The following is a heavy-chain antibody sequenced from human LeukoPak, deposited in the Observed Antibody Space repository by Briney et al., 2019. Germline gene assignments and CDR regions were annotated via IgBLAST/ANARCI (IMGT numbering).Heavy chain of an antibody. V-gene: IGHV3-7*01. D-gene: IGHD2-2*01. CDR3: ARDWRYCSSSSCLAMDV. CDR2: IERDGSEK. Sequence: PGGSLRLSCAASGLTFRSYWMSWVRQAPGKGLEWVANIERDGSEKYYVDSVKGRFIISRGNAKNSLYLEMNSLRAEDTAVYYCARDWRYCSSSSCLAMDVWGQGTTVTVSS. J-gene: IGHJ6*02. CDR1: GLTFRSYW.